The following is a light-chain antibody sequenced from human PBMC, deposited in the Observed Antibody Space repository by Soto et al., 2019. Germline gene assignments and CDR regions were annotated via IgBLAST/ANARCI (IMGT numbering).Light chain of an antibody. V-gene: IGKV3-15*01. CDR3: QQYNYWPIT. J-gene: IGKJ5*01. CDR1: QSVADN. CDR2: GAS. Sequence: EVVMTQSPSTLSVSPGERVTLSCMSSQSVADNLAWFQQKPGQGPRLLIHGASTRATGIPARFSGSGSETDFTLTVSSLRSEDSAVYYCQQYNYWPITFGQGTRLEI.